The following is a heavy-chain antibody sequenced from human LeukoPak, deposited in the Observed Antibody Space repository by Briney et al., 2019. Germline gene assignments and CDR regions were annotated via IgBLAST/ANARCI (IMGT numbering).Heavy chain of an antibody. V-gene: IGHV3-21*01. CDR1: GFTFSSYS. Sequence: GGSLRLSCAASGFTFSSYSMNWVRQAPGKGLEWVSSISSSSSYIYYADSVKGRFTISRDNAKNSLYLQMNSLRAEDTAVYYCARDSFSAYGSGSYYSFRLFDYWDQGTLVTVSS. J-gene: IGHJ4*02. CDR2: ISSSSSYI. CDR3: ARDSFSAYGSGSYYSFRLFDY. D-gene: IGHD3-10*01.